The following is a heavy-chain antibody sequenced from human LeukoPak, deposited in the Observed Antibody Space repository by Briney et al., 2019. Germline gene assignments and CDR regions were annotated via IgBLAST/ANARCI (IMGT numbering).Heavy chain of an antibody. CDR2: ISSSSSYI. D-gene: IGHD3-10*01. CDR3: ARDMVRGVIASMDV. V-gene: IGHV3-21*01. J-gene: IGHJ6*04. CDR1: GFTFSSYS. Sequence: GGSLRLSCAASGFTFSSYSMNWVRQAPGKGLEWVSSISSSSSYIYYADSVKGRFTISRDNAKNTLYLQMNSLRAEDTAVYYCARDMVRGVIASMDVWGKGTTVTVSS.